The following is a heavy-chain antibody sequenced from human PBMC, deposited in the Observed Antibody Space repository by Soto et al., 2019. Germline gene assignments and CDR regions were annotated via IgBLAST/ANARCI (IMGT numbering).Heavy chain of an antibody. Sequence: PSETLSLTCAVYGGSFSGYYWSWIRQPPGKGLEWIGEINHSGSTNYNPSLKSRVTISVDTSKNQFSLKLSSVTAADTAVYYCARRDYSNPVKLVYWGQGTLVTVSS. CDR1: GGSFSGYY. D-gene: IGHD4-4*01. CDR3: ARRDYSNPVKLVY. CDR2: INHSGST. J-gene: IGHJ4*02. V-gene: IGHV4-34*01.